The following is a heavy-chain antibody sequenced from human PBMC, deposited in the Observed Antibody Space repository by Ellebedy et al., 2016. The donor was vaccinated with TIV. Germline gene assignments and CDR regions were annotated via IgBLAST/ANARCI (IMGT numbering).Heavy chain of an antibody. CDR2: ISYSGGT. J-gene: IGHJ5*02. CDR3: ARHRNWFDP. CDR1: GGSISSSPYH. Sequence: MPSETLSLTCTVSGGSISSSPYHRGWIRQPPGKGLEWLGSISYSGGTYYSPSLKSRVTISVDTSKNHFSLKLNSVTAADTAVYYCARHRNWFDPWGQGTPVTVSS. V-gene: IGHV4-39*01.